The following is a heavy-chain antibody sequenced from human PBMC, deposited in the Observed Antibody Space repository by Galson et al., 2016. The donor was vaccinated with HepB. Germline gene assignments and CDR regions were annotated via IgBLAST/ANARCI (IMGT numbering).Heavy chain of an antibody. CDR2: ITSRSTAI. D-gene: IGHD6-13*01. CDR1: GFTLSSYS. V-gene: IGHV3-48*04. Sequence: SLRLSCAASGFTLSSYSMNWVRQTPGKGLEWVSYITSRSTAIYYADSVKGRFTISRDNARNSLYLQMNSLRAEDMAVYYCAREGTGSSSFIYYYYGMDVWGQGTTVTVSS. J-gene: IGHJ6*02. CDR3: AREGTGSSSFIYYYYGMDV.